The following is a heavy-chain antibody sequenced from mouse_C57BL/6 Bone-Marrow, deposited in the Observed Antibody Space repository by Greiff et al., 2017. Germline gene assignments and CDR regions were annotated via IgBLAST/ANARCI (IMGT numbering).Heavy chain of an antibody. J-gene: IGHJ1*03. CDR1: GFTFSSYA. V-gene: IGHV5-4*03. CDR2: ISDGGSYT. Sequence: EVKLMESGGGLVKPGGFLKLSCAASGFTFSSYAMSWVRQTPEKRLEWVATISDGGSYTYYPDNVKGRFTISRDNAKNNLYLQMSHLKSEDTAMYYCARVTTRYFDVWGTGTTVTVSS. D-gene: IGHD2-12*01. CDR3: ARVTTRYFDV.